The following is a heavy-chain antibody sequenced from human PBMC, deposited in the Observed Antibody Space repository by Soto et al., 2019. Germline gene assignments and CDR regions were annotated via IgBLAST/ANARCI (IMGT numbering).Heavy chain of an antibody. Sequence: GGSLRLSCAASGFTFSSYAMSWVRQAPGKGLEWVSAISGSGGSTYYADSVKGRFTISRDNSKNTLYLQMNSLRAEDTAIYYCAKLSYDFWSGYYDYWGQGTLVTVSS. CDR2: ISGSGGST. D-gene: IGHD3-3*01. CDR3: AKLSYDFWSGYYDY. V-gene: IGHV3-23*01. CDR1: GFTFSSYA. J-gene: IGHJ4*02.